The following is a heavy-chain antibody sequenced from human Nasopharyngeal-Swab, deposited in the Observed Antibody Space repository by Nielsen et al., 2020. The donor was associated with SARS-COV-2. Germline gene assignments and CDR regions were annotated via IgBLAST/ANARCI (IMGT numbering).Heavy chain of an antibody. J-gene: IGHJ6*04. CDR3: ARQSWPGYYYDSSGYMDV. CDR2: IYYSGST. Sequence: RQAPGKGLEWIGYIYYSGSTYYNPSLKSRVTISVDTSKNQFSLKLSSVTAADTAVYYCARQSWPGYYYDSSGYMDVWGKGTTVTVSS. V-gene: IGHV4-31*02. D-gene: IGHD3-22*01.